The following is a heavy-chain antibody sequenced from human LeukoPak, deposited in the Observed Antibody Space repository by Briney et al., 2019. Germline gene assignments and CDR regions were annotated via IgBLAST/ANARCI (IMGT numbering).Heavy chain of an antibody. CDR2: IYTSGST. CDR3: ARPALNCSSTSCWNY. Sequence: PSETLSLTCTVSGGSISSGSYYWSWIRQPAGKGLEWIGRIYTSGSTNYNPSLKSRVTISVDTSKNQFSLKLSSVTAADTAVYYCARPALNCSSTSCWNYWGQGTLVTVSS. CDR1: GGSISSGSYY. J-gene: IGHJ4*02. D-gene: IGHD2-2*01. V-gene: IGHV4-61*02.